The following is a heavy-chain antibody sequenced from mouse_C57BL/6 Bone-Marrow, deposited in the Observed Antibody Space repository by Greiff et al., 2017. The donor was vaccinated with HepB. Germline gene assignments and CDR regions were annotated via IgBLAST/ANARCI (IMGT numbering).Heavy chain of an antibody. J-gene: IGHJ2*01. CDR1: GFTFSSYG. V-gene: IGHV5-6*01. CDR2: ISSGGSYT. Sequence: EVKLMESGGDLVKPGGSLKLSCAASGFTFSSYGMSWVRQTPDKRLEWVATISSGGSYTYYPDSVKGRFTIARDNAKNTLYLQMSSLKSEDTAMYYCAGHNYYGGSYPYFDYWGQGTTLTVSS. CDR3: AGHNYYGGSYPYFDY. D-gene: IGHD1-1*01.